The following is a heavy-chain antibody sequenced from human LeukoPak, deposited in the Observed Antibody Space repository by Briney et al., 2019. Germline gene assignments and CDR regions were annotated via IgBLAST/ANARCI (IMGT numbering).Heavy chain of an antibody. V-gene: IGHV3-30*18. CDR3: ANVEMATAGS. Sequence: PGGSLRLSCAASGFTFSSYGMHRVRQAPGKGLEWVAVISYDGSNKYYADSVKGRFTISRDNSKNTLYLQMNSLRAEDTAVYYCANVEMATAGSWGQGTLVTVSS. J-gene: IGHJ5*02. CDR1: GFTFSSYG. CDR2: ISYDGSNK. D-gene: IGHD5-24*01.